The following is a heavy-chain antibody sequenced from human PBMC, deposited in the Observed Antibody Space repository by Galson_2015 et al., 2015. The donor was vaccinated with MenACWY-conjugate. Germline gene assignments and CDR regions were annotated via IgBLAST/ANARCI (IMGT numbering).Heavy chain of an antibody. J-gene: IGHJ5*02. V-gene: IGHV4-59*13. CDR1: VASMSNYS. CDR3: ARRATTGWFDP. Sequence: ETLSLTCTVSVASMSNYSWTWLRQSPGKGLEWIGHIYHSGATNYNPSLQSRVIISADASKGQISLNLASVSAADTAVYYCARRATTGWFDPWGQGTQVTVSS. D-gene: IGHD4-17*01. CDR2: IYHSGAT.